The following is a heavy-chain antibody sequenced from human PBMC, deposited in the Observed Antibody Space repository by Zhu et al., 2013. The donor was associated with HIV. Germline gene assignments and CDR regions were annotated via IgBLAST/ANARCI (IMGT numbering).Heavy chain of an antibody. Sequence: QVQLVQSGAEVKKPGASVKVSCKASGYTFTGYYMHWVRQAPGQGLEWMGWISAYNGNTNYAQKLQGRVTMITDTSTSTAYMELRSLRSDDTALYYCARGPVEPAATAIYYYMDVWGTGTAVTVSS. V-gene: IGHV1-18*04. CDR3: ARGPVEPAATAIYYYMDV. D-gene: IGHD2-2*01. CDR2: ISAYNGNT. CDR1: GYTFTGYY. J-gene: IGHJ6*03.